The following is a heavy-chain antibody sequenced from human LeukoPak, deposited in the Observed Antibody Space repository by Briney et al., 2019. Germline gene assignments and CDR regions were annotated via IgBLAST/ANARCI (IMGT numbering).Heavy chain of an antibody. CDR2: ITYDGYYK. J-gene: IGHJ6*02. Sequence: GGSLRLSCAASGFTFSSYGMHWVRQAPGKGLEWVALITYDGYYKYYADSVKGRFTISRDNSKNMFLQMNSLRAEDTAVYYCAKDLISMVRGSPMDVWGQGTTVTVSS. CDR3: AKDLISMVRGSPMDV. CDR1: GFTFSSYG. D-gene: IGHD3-10*01. V-gene: IGHV3-30*18.